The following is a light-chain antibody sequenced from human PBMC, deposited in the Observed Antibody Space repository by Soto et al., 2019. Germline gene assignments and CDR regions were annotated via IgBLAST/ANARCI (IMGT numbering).Light chain of an antibody. V-gene: IGKV3-20*01. CDR3: QQYGKSQFT. Sequence: EIVLTQSPGTLSLSPGERATLSCRASQSVSSSYLAWYQQKPGQAPRLLIYGASSRGTGIPGRFSGSGSGAAFNLTISRLEPEDFAVYYCQQYGKSQFTFGPGTKVDIK. CDR2: GAS. J-gene: IGKJ3*01. CDR1: QSVSSSY.